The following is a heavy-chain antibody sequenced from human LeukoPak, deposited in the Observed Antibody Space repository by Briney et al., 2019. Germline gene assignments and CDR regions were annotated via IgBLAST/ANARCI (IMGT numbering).Heavy chain of an antibody. Sequence: GGSLRLSCAASGFTFSNHRMYWVRQAPGKGLVWVSRINSDGSSTSYADSVKGRFTISRDNAKNTLYLQVNSLRVEDTAVYYCASPQSGDYGALYFQHWGPGTLVTVSS. CDR2: INSDGSST. D-gene: IGHD4-17*01. CDR1: GFTFSNHR. J-gene: IGHJ1*01. CDR3: ASPQSGDYGALYFQH. V-gene: IGHV3-74*01.